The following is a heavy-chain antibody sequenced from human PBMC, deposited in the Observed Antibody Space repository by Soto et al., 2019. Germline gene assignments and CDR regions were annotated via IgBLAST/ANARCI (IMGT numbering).Heavy chain of an antibody. CDR1: GDTFSFYP. CDR3: ATNYGSGSTHFDY. Sequence: QVQLVQSGAEVKKPGSSVRHSCAASGDTFSFYPISWVRQDPGQGPAWMGRIIPMVGMPDHPQNLQGIVTIGADKSTSTAYMVLSILRSDGTAVYFCATNYGSGSTHFDYWGQGTLVTVSS. CDR2: IIPMVGMP. V-gene: IGHV1-69*02. D-gene: IGHD3-10*01. J-gene: IGHJ4*02.